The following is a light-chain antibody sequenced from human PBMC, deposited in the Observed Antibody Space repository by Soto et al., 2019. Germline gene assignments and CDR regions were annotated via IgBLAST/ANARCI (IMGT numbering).Light chain of an antibody. J-gene: IGLJ2*01. Sequence: QPVLTQPPSASGTPGQRVTISCSGSSSNIGTNTVIWYQQLPGAAPKLLIYSDNQRPSGVPDRFAGYKSGTSDSLAISGLQSEDEADYYCAAWDVSLVVFGGGTKLTVL. CDR3: AAWDVSLVV. V-gene: IGLV1-44*01. CDR1: SSNIGTNT. CDR2: SDN.